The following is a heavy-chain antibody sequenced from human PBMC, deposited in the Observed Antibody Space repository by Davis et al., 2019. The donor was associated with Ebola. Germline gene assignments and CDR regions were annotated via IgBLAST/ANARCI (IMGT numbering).Heavy chain of an antibody. CDR2: IYSGGST. CDR1: GFTVSSNY. D-gene: IGHD6-19*01. CDR3: ARVARAAGYSSGWYFDY. J-gene: IGHJ4*02. V-gene: IGHV3-53*01. Sequence: GESLTISCAASGFTVSSNYMSWVRQAPGKGLEWVSVIYSGGSTYYADSVKGRFTISRDNSKNTLYLQMNSLRAEDTAVYYCARVARAAGYSSGWYFDYWGQGTLVTVSS.